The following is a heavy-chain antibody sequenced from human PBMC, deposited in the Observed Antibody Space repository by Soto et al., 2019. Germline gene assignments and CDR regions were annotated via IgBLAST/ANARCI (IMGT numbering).Heavy chain of an antibody. CDR3: ARGREQWLKSGPFDF. V-gene: IGHV4-34*02. CDR2: VNHGGRT. CDR1: GESFSGYF. J-gene: IGHJ5*01. Sequence: QVQVQQWGAGLLKPSETLSLICAVYGESFSGYFWSWIRQSPGKGPEWIGEVNHGGRTNYNPSLESRVTISVDTSKKQFVLQMTSVTDADTAVYYCARGREQWLKSGPFDFWGQGSLVAVSS. D-gene: IGHD6-19*01.